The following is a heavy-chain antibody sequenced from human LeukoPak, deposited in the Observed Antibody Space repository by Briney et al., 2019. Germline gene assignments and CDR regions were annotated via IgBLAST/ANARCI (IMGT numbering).Heavy chain of an antibody. V-gene: IGHV1-3*04. D-gene: IGHD1-14*01. CDR1: GYTFTNYA. Sequence: GASVKVSCKASGYTFTNYALQWVRQAPGQRPEWMAWIITATGYTDYSQKVQGRLTITRDTSATTGYMELSSLKSEDTAVYYCARSTGSTPFDYWGQGTLVTVSS. CDR3: ARSTGSTPFDY. J-gene: IGHJ4*02. CDR2: IITATGYT.